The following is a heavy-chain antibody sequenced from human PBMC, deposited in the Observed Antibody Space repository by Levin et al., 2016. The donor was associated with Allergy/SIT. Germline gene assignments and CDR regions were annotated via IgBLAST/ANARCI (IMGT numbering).Heavy chain of an antibody. CDR2: IHYSGST. CDR3: ARLLPAVVASDI. J-gene: IGHJ3*02. D-gene: IGHD2-2*01. Sequence: SETLSLTCTVSGGSIRSYYWNWIRQAPGKGLEWIGYIHYSGSTNYNPSLKSRVTMSVDTSKNQFSLKLSSVTAADTAVYYCARLLPAVVASDIWGQGTMVTVSS. V-gene: IGHV4-59*01. CDR1: GGSIRSYY.